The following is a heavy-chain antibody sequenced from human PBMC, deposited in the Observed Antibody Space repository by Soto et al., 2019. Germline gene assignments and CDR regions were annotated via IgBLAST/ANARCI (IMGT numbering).Heavy chain of an antibody. J-gene: IGHJ6*02. D-gene: IGHD4-4*01. CDR3: ARSRDGYSFYFYYGMDG. V-gene: IGHV3-30*04. Sequence: PGGSLRLSCAASGFTFSSYAMHWVRQAPGKGLEWMALILHDGSAEYYADSVKGRFTISRDNSKNTLYLQMNSLRAEDTAVYYCARSRDGYSFYFYYGMDGWGQGTTVTSP. CDR1: GFTFSSYA. CDR2: ILHDGSAE.